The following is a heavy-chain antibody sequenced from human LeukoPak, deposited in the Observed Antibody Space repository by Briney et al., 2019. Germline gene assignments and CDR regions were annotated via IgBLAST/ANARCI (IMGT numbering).Heavy chain of an antibody. Sequence: GGSLRLSCAASGFTFSNFGMHWVRQAPGKGLEYVAGIWYDGSNKDYADSVKGRFTISRDNSKNTLYLQMNSLRAEDTAVYYCAKTRGVAAAGTRFDYWGQGTLVTVSS. D-gene: IGHD6-13*01. CDR2: IWYDGSNK. J-gene: IGHJ4*02. CDR3: AKTRGVAAAGTRFDY. CDR1: GFTFSNFG. V-gene: IGHV3-30*02.